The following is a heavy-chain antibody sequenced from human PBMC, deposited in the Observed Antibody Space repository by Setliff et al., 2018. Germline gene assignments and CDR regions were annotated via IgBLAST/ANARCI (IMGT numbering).Heavy chain of an antibody. CDR3: ARAGYSSARWAFDI. CDR2: ISGDASYT. J-gene: IGHJ3*02. CDR1: GFIFSPYA. Sequence: GGSLRLSCEASGFIFSPYAMVWVRQAPGKGLEWVSIISGDASYTAYADSVKGRFTISRDNSKNTLYLQMNSLRAEDTAVYYCARAGYSSARWAFDIWGQGTMVTVSS. V-gene: IGHV3-23*01. D-gene: IGHD3-22*01.